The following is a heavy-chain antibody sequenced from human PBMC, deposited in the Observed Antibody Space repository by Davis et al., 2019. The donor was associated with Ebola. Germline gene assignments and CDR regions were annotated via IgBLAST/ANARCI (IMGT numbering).Heavy chain of an antibody. J-gene: IGHJ5*02. CDR2: IIPIFGTA. D-gene: IGHD4-11*01. CDR1: GYTFTGYY. Sequence: SVKVSCKASGYTFTGYYMHWVRQAPGQGLEWMGRIIPIFGTANYAQKFQGRVTITADKSTSTAYMELSSLRSEDTAVYYCARGGDMTTNWFDPWGQGTLVTVSS. V-gene: IGHV1-69*06. CDR3: ARGGDMTTNWFDP.